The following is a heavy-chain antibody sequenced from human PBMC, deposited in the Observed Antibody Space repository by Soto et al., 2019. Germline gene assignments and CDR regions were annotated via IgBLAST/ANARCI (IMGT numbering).Heavy chain of an antibody. CDR2: IVVGSGNT. CDR1: GFTFTSSA. CDR3: AADPGIAVAYY. D-gene: IGHD6-19*01. V-gene: IGHV1-58*01. J-gene: IGHJ4*02. Sequence: AVKVSCKASGFTFTSSAVQWVRQARGQRLEWIGWIVVGSGNTNYAQKFQERVTITRDMSTSTAYMELSSLRSEDTAVYYCAADPGIAVAYYWGQGTLVTVSS.